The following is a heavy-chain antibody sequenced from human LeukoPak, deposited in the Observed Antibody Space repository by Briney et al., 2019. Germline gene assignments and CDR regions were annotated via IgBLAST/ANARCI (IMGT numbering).Heavy chain of an antibody. CDR2: IYYSGST. D-gene: IGHD3-10*01. CDR3: ARAKPLTELLWFGEHPDAFDI. V-gene: IGHV4-39*07. J-gene: IGHJ3*02. CDR1: GGSISSSSYY. Sequence: SETLSLTCTVSGGSISSSSYYWGWIRQPPGKGLEWIGSIYYSGSTYYNPSLKSRVTISVDTSKNQFSLKLSSVTAADTAVYYCARAKPLTELLWFGEHPDAFDIWGQGTMVTVSS.